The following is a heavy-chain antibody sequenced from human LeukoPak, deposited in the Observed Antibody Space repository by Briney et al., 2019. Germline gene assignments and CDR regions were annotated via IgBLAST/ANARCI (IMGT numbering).Heavy chain of an antibody. D-gene: IGHD3-3*01. J-gene: IGHJ4*02. CDR2: INPNSGGT. CDR1: GYTFTGYY. V-gene: IGHV1-2*06. Sequence: ASVKVSCKASGYTFTGYYMHWVRQAPGQGLEWMGRINPNSGGTNYAQKFQGRVTMTRDTSTSTVYMELSSLRSEDTAVYYCARDGDDFWSGYWVYFDYWGQGTLVTVSS. CDR3: ARDGDDFWSGYWVYFDY.